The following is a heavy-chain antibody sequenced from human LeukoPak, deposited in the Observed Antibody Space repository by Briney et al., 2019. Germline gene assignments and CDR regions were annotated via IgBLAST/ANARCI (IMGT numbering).Heavy chain of an antibody. Sequence: GGSLRLSCEASGFTFSRYWMHWVRQAPGKGLVWVSRINSDGSSTTYADSVRGRFTISRDNARNTLYLQMNSLRAEDTAVYYCARWYYYETSGLYYGSFDNWGQGTLVTVSS. CDR1: GFTFSRYW. V-gene: IGHV3-74*01. CDR2: INSDGSST. CDR3: ARWYYYETSGLYYGSFDN. J-gene: IGHJ5*02. D-gene: IGHD3-22*01.